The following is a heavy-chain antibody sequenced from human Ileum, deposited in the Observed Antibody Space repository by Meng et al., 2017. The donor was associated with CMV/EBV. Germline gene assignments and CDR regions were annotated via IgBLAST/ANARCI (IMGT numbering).Heavy chain of an antibody. CDR3: AREVDVDGAVPQKGGYYYDY. Sequence: QVHLQESGPGLVKPSEPLSLTCSVSGGSMSGYYGGWIRQPAGKGLEWIGRIYVSVSTDYNPSLKSRATMSVDTSKKQFSLRLTSVTAADTAVYFCAREVDVDGAVPQKGGYYYDYWGQGTLVTVSS. J-gene: IGHJ4*02. CDR1: GGSMSGYY. V-gene: IGHV4-4*07. CDR2: IYVSVST. D-gene: IGHD3-3*01.